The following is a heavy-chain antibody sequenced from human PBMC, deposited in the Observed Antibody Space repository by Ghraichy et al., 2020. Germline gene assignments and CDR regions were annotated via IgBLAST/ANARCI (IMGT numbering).Heavy chain of an antibody. CDR2: IIPILGIA. J-gene: IGHJ6*02. CDR1: GGTFSSYT. Sequence: SVRVSCKASGGTFSSYTISWVRQAPGQGLEWMGRIIPILGIANYAQKFQGRVTITADKSTSTAYMELSSLRSEDTAVYYCARAPLTDYYGSGSYLVWGQGTTVTVSS. V-gene: IGHV1-69*02. CDR3: ARAPLTDYYGSGSYLV. D-gene: IGHD3-10*01.